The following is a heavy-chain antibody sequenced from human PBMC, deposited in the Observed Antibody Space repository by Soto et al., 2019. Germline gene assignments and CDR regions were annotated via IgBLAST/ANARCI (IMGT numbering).Heavy chain of an antibody. V-gene: IGHV1-69*13. CDR2: IIPIFGTA. CDR1: GGTFSSYA. D-gene: IGHD4-17*01. CDR3: ATDLPGGDNNYGL. J-gene: IGHJ4*02. Sequence: ASVKVSCKASGGTFSSYAISWVRQAPGQGLEWMGGIIPIFGTANYAQKFQGRVTITEDASTDTAYMELSSLRSEDTAVYYCATDLPGGDNNYGLWGQGTLVTVSS.